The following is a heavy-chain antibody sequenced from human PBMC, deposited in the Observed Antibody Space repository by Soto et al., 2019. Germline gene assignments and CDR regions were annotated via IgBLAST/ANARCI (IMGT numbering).Heavy chain of an antibody. Sequence: QVQLVQSGAEVKKPGSSVKVSCKASGGTFSSYAISWVRQAPGQGLEWMGGIIPIFGTANYVQKFQGRVTITADESTSTAYMELSSLRSEDTAVYYCAREGSYDFWSGYYPPAVRLYYFDYWGQGTLVTVSS. V-gene: IGHV1-69*01. D-gene: IGHD3-3*01. J-gene: IGHJ4*02. CDR1: GGTFSSYA. CDR3: AREGSYDFWSGYYPPAVRLYYFDY. CDR2: IIPIFGTA.